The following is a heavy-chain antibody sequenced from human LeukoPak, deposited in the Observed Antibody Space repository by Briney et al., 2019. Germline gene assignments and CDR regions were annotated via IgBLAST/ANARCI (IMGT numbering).Heavy chain of an antibody. Sequence: EGSLRLSCAASGFTFSSYSMNWVRQAPGKGLEWVSSITGSGDSTYFAGSVEGRFTISRDNSKSTLFLQMNSLRAEDTAVYYCAKGGGFAGLQLDSWGQGTLVTVSS. D-gene: IGHD3-16*01. CDR1: GFTFSSYS. V-gene: IGHV3-23*01. CDR2: ITGSGDST. CDR3: AKGGGFAGLQLDS. J-gene: IGHJ4*02.